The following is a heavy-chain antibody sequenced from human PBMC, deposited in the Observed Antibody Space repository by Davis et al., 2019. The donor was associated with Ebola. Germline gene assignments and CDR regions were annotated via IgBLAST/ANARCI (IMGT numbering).Heavy chain of an antibody. J-gene: IGHJ4*02. D-gene: IGHD3-22*01. CDR2: IYPGDSDT. CDR1: GYTFASSW. Sequence: GESLKISCEASGYTFASSWIGWVRQMPGKGLEWMGIIYPGDSDTRYSPSFEGQVTISVDRSISTAYLQWSSLKASDTAMYYCAKQESLYGSSDYWGQGTLVTVSS. CDR3: AKQESLYGSSDY. V-gene: IGHV5-51*01.